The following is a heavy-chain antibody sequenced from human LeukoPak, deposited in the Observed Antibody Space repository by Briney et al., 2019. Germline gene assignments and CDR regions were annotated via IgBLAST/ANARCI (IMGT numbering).Heavy chain of an antibody. CDR1: GFTFDDYA. J-gene: IGHJ2*01. CDR2: ISWNSGSI. V-gene: IGHV3-9*01. CDR3: AKDIENDSTGSGWYFDL. D-gene: IGHD3-22*01. Sequence: GGSLRLSCAASGFTFDDYAMHWVRQAPGKGLEWVSGISWNSGSIGYADSVKGRFTISRDNAKNSLYLQMNSLRAEDTALYYCAKDIENDSTGSGWYFDLWGRGTLVTVSS.